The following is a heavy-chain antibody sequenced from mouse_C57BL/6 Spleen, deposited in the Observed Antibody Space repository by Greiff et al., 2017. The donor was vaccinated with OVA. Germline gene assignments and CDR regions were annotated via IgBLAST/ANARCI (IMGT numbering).Heavy chain of an antibody. Sequence: QVQLQQPGAELVKPGASVKMSCKASGSTFTSYWITWVKQRPGQGLEWIGDIYPGSGSTNYNEKFKSKATLTVDTSSSTAYMQLSSLTSEDSAVYYCARGGYMVTTGGDYWGQGTTLTVSS. D-gene: IGHD2-2*01. CDR1: GSTFTSYW. CDR2: IYPGSGST. V-gene: IGHV1-55*01. CDR3: ARGGYMVTTGGDY. J-gene: IGHJ2*01.